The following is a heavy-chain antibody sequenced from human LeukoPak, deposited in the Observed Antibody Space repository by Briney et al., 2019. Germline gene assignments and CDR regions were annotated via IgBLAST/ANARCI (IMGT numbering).Heavy chain of an antibody. CDR2: IYYSGTT. CDR3: ARTVDLRSTWAIRNLDV. J-gene: IGHJ3*01. Sequence: SETLSLTCTVSGGSISSSSYYWGWIRQPPGKGLEWIGSIYYSGTTHYNPSLESRVTISVDTSKNQFSLRLTSVTAADTAVYYCARTVDLRSTWAIRNLDVWGQGTMVTVSS. D-gene: IGHD7-27*01. V-gene: IGHV4-39*07. CDR1: GGSISSSSYY.